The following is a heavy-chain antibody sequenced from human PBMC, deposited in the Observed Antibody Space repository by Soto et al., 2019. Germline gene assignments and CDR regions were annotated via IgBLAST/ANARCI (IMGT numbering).Heavy chain of an antibody. J-gene: IGHJ6*02. CDR2: IYHSGST. Sequence: PSETLSLTCAVSGGSISSSNWWSWVRQPPGKGLEWIGEIYHSGSTNYNPSLKSRVTISVDKSKNQFSLKLSSVTAADTAVYYCARDRLVGDYRLPNFLDVWGQGTTGTVSS. D-gene: IGHD4-17*01. V-gene: IGHV4-4*02. CDR3: ARDRLVGDYRLPNFLDV. CDR1: GGSISSSNW.